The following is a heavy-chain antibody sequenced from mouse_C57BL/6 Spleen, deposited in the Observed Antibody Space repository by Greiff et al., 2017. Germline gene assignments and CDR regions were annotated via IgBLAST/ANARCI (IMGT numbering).Heavy chain of an antibody. D-gene: IGHD2-5*01. V-gene: IGHV5-9-1*02. Sequence: EVKLVESGEGLVKPGGSLKLSCAASGFTFSSYAMSWVRQTPEKRLEWVAYISSGGDYIYYADTVKGRFTISRDNARNTLYLQMSSLKSEDTAMYYCTRDYSNYGAMDYWGQGTSVTVSS. CDR2: ISSGGDYI. CDR1: GFTFSSYA. CDR3: TRDYSNYGAMDY. J-gene: IGHJ4*01.